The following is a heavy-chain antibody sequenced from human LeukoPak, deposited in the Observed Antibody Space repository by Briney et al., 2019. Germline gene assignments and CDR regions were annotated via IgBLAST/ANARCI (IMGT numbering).Heavy chain of an antibody. Sequence: ASVKVSCKASGYTFTGYYMHWVRQAPGQGLEWMGWINPNSGGTNYAQKFQGRVTMTRDTSISTAYMELSRLRSDDTAVYYCARREEQLPRGDDAFDIWGQGTMVTVSS. J-gene: IGHJ3*02. D-gene: IGHD6-13*01. CDR1: GYTFTGYY. V-gene: IGHV1-2*02. CDR3: ARREEQLPRGDDAFDI. CDR2: INPNSGGT.